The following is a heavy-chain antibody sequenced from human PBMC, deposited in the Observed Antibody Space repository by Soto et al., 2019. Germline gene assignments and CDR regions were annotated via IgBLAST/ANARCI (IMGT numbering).Heavy chain of an antibody. D-gene: IGHD6-13*01. V-gene: IGHV4-59*12. CDR1: GGSISSYY. J-gene: IGHJ6*02. CDR3: ARDLSPGIAAAGYHWNYYYGMDV. CDR2: IYYSGST. Sequence: SETLSLTCTVSGGSISSYYWSWIRQPPGKGLEWIGYIYYSGSTTYNPSLKSRVTISVDTSKNQFSLKLSSVTAADTAVYYCARDLSPGIAAAGYHWNYYYGMDVWGQGTTVTVSS.